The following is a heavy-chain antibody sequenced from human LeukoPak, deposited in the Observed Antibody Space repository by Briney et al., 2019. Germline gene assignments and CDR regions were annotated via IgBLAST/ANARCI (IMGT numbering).Heavy chain of an antibody. Sequence: GGSLRLSCAASGFTFSSYSMNWVRQAPGKGLEWVSSISSSSYIYYADSVKGRFTIPRDNAKNSLYLQMNSLRAEDTAVYYCASDTSGYYYYYYMDVWGKGTTVTISS. J-gene: IGHJ6*03. CDR2: ISSSSYI. V-gene: IGHV3-21*01. CDR1: GFTFSSYS. D-gene: IGHD3-16*01. CDR3: ASDTSGYYYYYYMDV.